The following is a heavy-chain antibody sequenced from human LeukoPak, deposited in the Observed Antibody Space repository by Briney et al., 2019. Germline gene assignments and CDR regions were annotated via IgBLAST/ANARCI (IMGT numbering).Heavy chain of an antibody. CDR3: ARDEGLGLWFGETPYYYGMDV. CDR2: ISSSSSYI. J-gene: IGHJ6*02. CDR1: GFTFSSYC. V-gene: IGHV3-21*01. Sequence: GGSLRLSCAASGFTFSSYCMNWVRQAPGKGLEWVSSISSSSSYIYYADSVKGRFTISRDNAKNSLYLQMNSLRAEDTAVYYCARDEGLGLWFGETPYYYGMDVWGQGTTVTVSS. D-gene: IGHD3-10*01.